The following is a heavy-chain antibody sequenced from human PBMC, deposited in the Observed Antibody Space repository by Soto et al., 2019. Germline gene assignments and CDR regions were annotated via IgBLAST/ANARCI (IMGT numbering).Heavy chain of an antibody. CDR2: IYYSGST. Sequence: QLQLQESGPGLVKPSETLSLTCTVSGGSISSSSYYWGWIRQPPGKGLEWIGSIYYSGSTYYNPSLKSRVTISVDTSKNQFSLKLSSVTAADTAVYYCAREVRDYHYYYYMDVWGKGTKVTV. V-gene: IGHV4-39*01. CDR1: GGSISSSSYY. D-gene: IGHD2-21*01. CDR3: AREVRDYHYYYYMDV. J-gene: IGHJ6*03.